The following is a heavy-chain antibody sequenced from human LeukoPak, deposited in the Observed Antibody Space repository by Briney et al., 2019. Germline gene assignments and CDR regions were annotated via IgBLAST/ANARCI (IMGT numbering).Heavy chain of an antibody. CDR2: IYHSGST. V-gene: IGHV4-38-2*02. CDR3: AREMGVVVVAATTLDWFDP. J-gene: IGHJ5*02. D-gene: IGHD2-15*01. Sequence: SETLSLTCTVSGGSISSYYWSWIRQPPGKGLEWIGSIYHSGSTYYNPSLKSRVTISVDTSKNQFSLKLSSVTAADTAVYYCAREMGVVVVAATTLDWFDPWGQGTLVTVSS. CDR1: GGSISSYY.